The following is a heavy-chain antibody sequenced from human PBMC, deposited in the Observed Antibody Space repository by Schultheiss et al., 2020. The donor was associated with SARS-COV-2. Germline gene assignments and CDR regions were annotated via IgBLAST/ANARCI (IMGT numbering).Heavy chain of an antibody. V-gene: IGHV1-69*06. CDR3: AKGGGKASTGYNKHGAMDV. CDR1: GGTFSSYA. Sequence: SVKVSCKASGGTFSSYAISWVRQAPGQGLEWMGGIIPIFGTANYAQKFQGRVTITADKSTSTAYMELSSLRSEDTAVYYCAKGGGKASTGYNKHGAMDVWGQGTTVTVSS. J-gene: IGHJ6*02. D-gene: IGHD1-1*01. CDR2: IIPIFGTA.